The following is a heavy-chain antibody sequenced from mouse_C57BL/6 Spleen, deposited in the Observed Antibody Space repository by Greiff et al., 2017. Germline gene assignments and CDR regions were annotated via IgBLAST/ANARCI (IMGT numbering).Heavy chain of an antibody. CDR2: INPSSGYT. V-gene: IGHV1-7*01. J-gene: IGHJ1*03. D-gene: IGHD2-4*01. CDR3: ARSLYDYDGYFDV. Sequence: VQLQQSGAELAKPGASVKLSCKASGYTFTSYWMHWVKQRPGQGLEWIGYINPSSGYTKYNQKFKDKATLTADKSSSTAYMQLSSLTYEDSAVYYCARSLYDYDGYFDVWGTGTTVTVSS. CDR1: GYTFTSYW.